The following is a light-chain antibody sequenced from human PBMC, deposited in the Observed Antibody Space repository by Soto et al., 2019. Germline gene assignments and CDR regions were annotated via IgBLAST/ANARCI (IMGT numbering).Light chain of an antibody. Sequence: EIVLTQSAATLSLSPGEITTLSCRASHSVSSYLAWYQQKPGQAPMLLIYESSNTSTDIPARFSGSGSRTDFTLTSSSLEPEDFAVYYCQQRSNWPRTFGGGTKVEIK. V-gene: IGKV3-11*01. CDR3: QQRSNWPRT. CDR1: HSVSSY. J-gene: IGKJ4*01. CDR2: ESS.